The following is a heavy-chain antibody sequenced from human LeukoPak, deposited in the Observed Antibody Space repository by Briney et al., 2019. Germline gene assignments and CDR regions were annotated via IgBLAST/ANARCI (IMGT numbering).Heavy chain of an antibody. CDR3: ATAHCSSTSCYQKGGFDY. J-gene: IGHJ4*02. CDR2: ISSSGSTI. D-gene: IGHD2-2*01. CDR1: GFTFSDYY. Sequence: GGSLRLSCAASGFTFSDYYMSWIRQAPGKGLEWVSYISSSGSTIYYADSVKGRFTISRDNAKNSLYLQMNSLRAEDTAVYYCATAHCSSTSCYQKGGFDYWGQGTLVTVSS. V-gene: IGHV3-11*04.